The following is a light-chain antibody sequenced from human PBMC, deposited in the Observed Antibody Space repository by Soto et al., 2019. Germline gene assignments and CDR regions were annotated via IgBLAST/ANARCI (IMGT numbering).Light chain of an antibody. Sequence: EVVLTQSPGTLSLSPGERATLSCRASQSVAANYLAWYQQKRGQAPRLLIYGASSRATGIPDRFSGSGSGTDFTLTISRLGAEDFSVYYCSQYGTAPLTFGPGTKVDIK. V-gene: IGKV3-20*01. CDR1: QSVAANY. J-gene: IGKJ3*01. CDR2: GAS. CDR3: SQYGTAPLT.